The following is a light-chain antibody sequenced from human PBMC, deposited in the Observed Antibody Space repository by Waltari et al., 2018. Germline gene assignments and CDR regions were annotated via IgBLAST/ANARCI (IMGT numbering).Light chain of an antibody. Sequence: QSALTQPASVSGSPGQSITISCTGTSSDIGFYNYVSWYQQHPGKAPKLMIFDVSERPSGVSTRFSGSKSGTTASLTISGLQAEDEADYYCNSYAGSSSWVFGGGTKLTVL. CDR2: DVS. CDR1: SSDIGFYNY. J-gene: IGLJ3*02. V-gene: IGLV2-14*01. CDR3: NSYAGSSSWV.